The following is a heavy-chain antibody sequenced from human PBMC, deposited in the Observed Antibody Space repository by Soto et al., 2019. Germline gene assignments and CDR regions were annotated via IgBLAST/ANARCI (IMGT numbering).Heavy chain of an antibody. Sequence: SQTLSLTYAISGDSVSSDITSWNWIRQSPSRGLEWLGRTYYRSKWFHDYAASVKSRITINPDTSKNQFSLELNSMTPEDTAVYYCARGNALDVWGQGTVVTVS. CDR1: GDSVSSDITS. D-gene: IGHD3-10*01. V-gene: IGHV6-1*01. CDR3: ARGNALDV. CDR2: TYYRSKWFH. J-gene: IGHJ3*01.